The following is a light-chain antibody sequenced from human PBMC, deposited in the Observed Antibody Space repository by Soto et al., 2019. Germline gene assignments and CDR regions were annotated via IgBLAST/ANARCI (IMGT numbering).Light chain of an antibody. CDR2: DVS. Sequence: QSVLTQPASVSGSPGQSITISCTGTSSEVGGYNYVSWYQQHPCKAPKFMIYDVSNRPSGVSYRFSGSKSGNTASLTISGLQAEDEADYYCSSYTTSNTRQIVFGTGTKVTVL. V-gene: IGLV2-14*01. CDR1: SSEVGGYNY. CDR3: SSYTTSNTRQIV. J-gene: IGLJ1*01.